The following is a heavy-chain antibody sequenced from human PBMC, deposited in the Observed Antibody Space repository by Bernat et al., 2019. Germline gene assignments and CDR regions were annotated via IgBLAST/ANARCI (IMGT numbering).Heavy chain of an antibody. CDR1: GFIFRNYA. V-gene: IGHV3-23*01. Sequence: EVQLMESGGGLVQPGGSLRLSCAASGFIFRNYAMIWVRQAPGRGLEWVSGISDTATDIFYADSVKGHFNISRDNSGDTVSLEITSLRAEDSATYYCAEGLWGGGYQPGDSWGQGTQVTVSS. J-gene: IGHJ5*01. D-gene: IGHD2-15*01. CDR2: ISDTATDI. CDR3: AEGLWGGGYQPGDS.